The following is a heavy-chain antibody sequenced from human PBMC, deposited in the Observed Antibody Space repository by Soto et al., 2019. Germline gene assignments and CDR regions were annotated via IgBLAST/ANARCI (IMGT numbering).Heavy chain of an antibody. J-gene: IGHJ5*02. CDR1: GFTFSSYW. CDR2: INSDGSST. Sequence: EVQLVESGGGLVQPGGSLRLSCEASGFTFSSYWMHWVRQAPGKGLVWVSRINSDGSSTSYADSVKGRFTISRDNAKNTLYLLMNSLRAEDTAVYYCARECSGYGDYGRDNWFDPWGQGTLVTVSS. CDR3: ARECSGYGDYGRDNWFDP. D-gene: IGHD4-17*01. V-gene: IGHV3-74*01.